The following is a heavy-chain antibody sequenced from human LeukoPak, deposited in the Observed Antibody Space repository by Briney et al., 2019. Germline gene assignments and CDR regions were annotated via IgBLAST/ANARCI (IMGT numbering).Heavy chain of an antibody. Sequence: SETLSLTCAVSGYSISSDYYWGWIRQPPGKGLEWIGSIYHSGSTYYNLSLKSRVTIPFDTSKNQSSLKLSSVTAADTAVYYCARQLSEWLLYGNWFDPWGQGTLVTVSS. V-gene: IGHV4-38-2*01. CDR1: GYSISSDYY. CDR3: ARQLSEWLLYGNWFDP. D-gene: IGHD3-3*01. CDR2: IYHSGST. J-gene: IGHJ5*02.